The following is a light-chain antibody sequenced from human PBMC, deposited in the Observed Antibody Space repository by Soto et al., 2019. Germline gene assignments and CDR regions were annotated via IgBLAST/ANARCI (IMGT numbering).Light chain of an antibody. CDR2: DVS. CDR3: SSYTRSTTLV. CDR1: GSDVGGYNY. V-gene: IGLV2-14*01. J-gene: IGLJ2*01. Sequence: QSALTQPASVSGSPGQSITISCTGTGSDVGGYNYVSWYQQHPGKAPKLMIYDVSYRPSGASNRFSGSKSGNTASLTSSGLQAEDEADYYCSSYTRSTTLVFGGGTKVTVL.